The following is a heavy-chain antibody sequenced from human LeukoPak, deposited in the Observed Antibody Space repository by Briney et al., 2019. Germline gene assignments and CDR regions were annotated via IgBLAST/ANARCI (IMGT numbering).Heavy chain of an antibody. CDR1: GYTLTELS. V-gene: IGHV1-24*01. D-gene: IGHD3-22*01. Sequence: ASVKVSCKVSGYTLTELSMHWVRQAPGKGLEWMGGFDPEDGETIYAQKFQGRVTMTEDTSTDTAYMELSSLRSEDTAVYYCATFLRYYYDSSGYSPFDYWGQGTLVTVSS. J-gene: IGHJ4*02. CDR2: FDPEDGET. CDR3: ATFLRYYYDSSGYSPFDY.